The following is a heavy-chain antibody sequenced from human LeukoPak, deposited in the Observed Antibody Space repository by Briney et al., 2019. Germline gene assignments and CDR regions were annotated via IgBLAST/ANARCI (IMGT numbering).Heavy chain of an antibody. CDR1: GFTFSNSA. CDR2: ISASGHYT. J-gene: IGHJ6*03. V-gene: IGHV3-23*01. CDR3: VKDGSWGDYYFYFYIDV. Sequence: GGSLRLSCEASGFTFSNSAMAWVRRAPGKGLEWVSGISASGHYTYNADSGKGRFTISRDNSKNTLYLQMNSLRAEDTALYFCVKDGSWGDYYFYFYIDVWGKGTTVTVSS. D-gene: IGHD3-16*01.